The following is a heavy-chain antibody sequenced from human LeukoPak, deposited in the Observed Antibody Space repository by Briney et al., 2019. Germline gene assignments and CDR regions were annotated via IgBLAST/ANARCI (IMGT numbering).Heavy chain of an antibody. D-gene: IGHD5-24*01. CDR1: GFTLSSYA. Sequence: GGSLRLSCAASGFTLSSYAMSWVRQAPGKGLEWVSIISGGGGTTYSADSVEGRFTISRDNSKNTLYLQMNSLRAEDTAVYYCAKASRDGYNLDFDYWGQGTLVTVSS. CDR3: AKASRDGYNLDFDY. CDR2: ISGGGGTT. J-gene: IGHJ4*02. V-gene: IGHV3-23*01.